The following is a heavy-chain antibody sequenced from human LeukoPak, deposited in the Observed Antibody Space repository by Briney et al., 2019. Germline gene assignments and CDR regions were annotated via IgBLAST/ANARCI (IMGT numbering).Heavy chain of an antibody. D-gene: IGHD6-19*01. Sequence: PSGTLSLTCAVYGGSFSGYYWIWIRQSPGKGLEWIGEINHSGSTNYNPSLKSRVTMSVDTSKNQFSLKVRSVTAADTAVYYCAAKWLASNWFDPWGQGTLVTVSS. J-gene: IGHJ5*02. CDR2: INHSGST. CDR1: GGSFSGYY. V-gene: IGHV4-34*01. CDR3: AAKWLASNWFDP.